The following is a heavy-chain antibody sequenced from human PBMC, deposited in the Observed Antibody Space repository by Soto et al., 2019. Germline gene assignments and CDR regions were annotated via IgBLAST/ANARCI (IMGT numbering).Heavy chain of an antibody. D-gene: IGHD1-1*01. V-gene: IGHV1-69*15. Sequence: QVQLEQSGAEVKKPGSSVRVSCKASGGAFSRYAISWVRQAPGQGLEWMGNIIPNFGKVNYAQKFQGRVTITENESTGTAYMVVSSLRSEATAVYYWARGPLPWEQWKYWGHGTLVTVSS. CDR2: IIPNFGKV. J-gene: IGHJ4*01. CDR1: GGAFSRYA. CDR3: ARGPLPWEQWKY.